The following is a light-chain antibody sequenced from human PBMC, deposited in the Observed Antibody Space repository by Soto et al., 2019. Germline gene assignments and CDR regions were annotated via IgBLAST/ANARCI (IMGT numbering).Light chain of an antibody. CDR3: QHYNNCPPYT. Sequence: EIVMTQSPATLSVSPGERATLSCRASQSVSSNLAWYQQKPGQAPRLLIYGASTRATGIPARFSGSGSGTEFTLTISSLQSEDFALYYCQHYNNCPPYTFGQGTKLEIK. CDR2: GAS. J-gene: IGKJ2*01. CDR1: QSVSSN. V-gene: IGKV3-15*01.